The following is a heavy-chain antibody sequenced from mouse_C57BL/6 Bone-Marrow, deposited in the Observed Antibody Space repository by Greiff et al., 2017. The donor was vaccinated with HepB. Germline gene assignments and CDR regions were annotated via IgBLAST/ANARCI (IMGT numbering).Heavy chain of an antibody. D-gene: IGHD1-1*01. J-gene: IGHJ3*01. Sequence: QVQLQQSGPELVKPGASVKISCKASGYAFSSSWMNWVKQRPGKGLEWIGRIYPGDGDTNYNGKFKGKATLTADKSSSTAYLQLSSLTSDDSAVYFCSRGLYGYGSRFAYWGQGTLVTVSA. V-gene: IGHV1-82*01. CDR2: IYPGDGDT. CDR3: SRGLYGYGSRFAY. CDR1: GYAFSSSW.